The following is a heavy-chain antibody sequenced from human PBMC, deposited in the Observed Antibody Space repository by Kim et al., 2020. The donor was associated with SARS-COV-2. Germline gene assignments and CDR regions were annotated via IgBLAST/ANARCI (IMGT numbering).Heavy chain of an antibody. D-gene: IGHD1-26*01. CDR3: ARAYGGSYLTAFDY. CDR2: ISYDGSNK. V-gene: IGHV3-30*04. J-gene: IGHJ4*02. Sequence: GGSLRLSCAASGFTFNNYAMNWFRQAPEKGLEWVAVISYDGSNKYYADSVKGRFTISRDNSKNTLYLQMNSLRAEDTAVYYCARAYGGSYLTAFDYWGQGTLVTVSS. CDR1: GFTFNNYA.